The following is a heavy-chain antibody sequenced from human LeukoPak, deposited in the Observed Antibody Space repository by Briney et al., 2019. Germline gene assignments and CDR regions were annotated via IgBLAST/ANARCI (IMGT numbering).Heavy chain of an antibody. J-gene: IGHJ3*02. CDR3: ARGSYDRDAFDI. D-gene: IGHD3-9*01. CDR2: IYHSGST. V-gene: IGHV4-30-2*01. CDR1: GGSISSGGYS. Sequence: SQTLSLTCAVSGGSISSGGYSWSWIRQPPGKGLEWIGYIYHSGSTYYNPSLKSRVTISVDRSKNQFSLKLSSVTAADTAVYYCARGSYDRDAFDIWGQGTMVTVSS.